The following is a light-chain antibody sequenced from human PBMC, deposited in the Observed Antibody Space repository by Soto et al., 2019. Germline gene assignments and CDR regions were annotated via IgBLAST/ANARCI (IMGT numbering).Light chain of an antibody. CDR1: NSNIGSNT. Sequence: QSVLTQPPSASGTPGQRVTISCSGGNSNIGSNTVNWYQQLPGTAPKLLIYSNNQRPSGVPYRFSGSKSGTSASLAISGLQSEDEADYYCAARVDVLNGHVVFGGGTKVTVL. J-gene: IGLJ2*01. V-gene: IGLV1-44*01. CDR2: SNN. CDR3: AARVDVLNGHVV.